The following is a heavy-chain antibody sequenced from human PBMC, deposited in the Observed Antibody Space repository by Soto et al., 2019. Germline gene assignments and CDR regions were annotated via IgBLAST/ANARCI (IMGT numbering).Heavy chain of an antibody. J-gene: IGHJ4*02. Sequence: GGSLRLSCAASGFTFSSYGMHWFRQAPGKGLEWVAVISYDGSNKYYADSVKGRFTISRDNSKNTLYLQMNSLRAEDTAVYYCAKSGRKWELLYFDYWGQGTLVTVSS. D-gene: IGHD1-26*01. CDR3: AKSGRKWELLYFDY. CDR2: ISYDGSNK. V-gene: IGHV3-30*18. CDR1: GFTFSSYG.